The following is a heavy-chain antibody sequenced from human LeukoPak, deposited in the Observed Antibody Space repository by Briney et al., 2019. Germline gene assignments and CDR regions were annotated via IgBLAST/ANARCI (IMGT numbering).Heavy chain of an antibody. CDR2: IIHSGSP. Sequence: SGTLCVTSAVSGGSPSRGNGWICVRQPQGKGLEGLGEIIHSGSPNYNPSLKSRVTITVDTSKNQFSLKLSSVTAADTAVYYCARGLGYCSSTSCQRIARPWAFDIWGQGTMVTVSS. CDR1: GGSPSRGNG. J-gene: IGHJ3*02. V-gene: IGHV4-4*02. D-gene: IGHD2-2*03. CDR3: ARGLGYCSSTSCQRIARPWAFDI.